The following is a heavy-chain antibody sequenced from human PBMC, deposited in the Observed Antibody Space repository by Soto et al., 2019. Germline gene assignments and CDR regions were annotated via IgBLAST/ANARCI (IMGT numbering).Heavy chain of an antibody. J-gene: IGHJ5*02. V-gene: IGHV3-23*01. Sequence: EVRLLESGGGLAQPGGALRLSCAASGFTGSSSAMNWVRKAPGKGLEWVSSIRVGGGETFYADSVRGRFTVSRDISRNTLYLQMNSLRAEDTAIYYCAKCSGGTVRSSGWCNWFDPWGQGTLVTVSS. CDR2: IRVGGGET. D-gene: IGHD6-19*01. CDR3: AKCSGGTVRSSGWCNWFDP. CDR1: GFTGSSSA.